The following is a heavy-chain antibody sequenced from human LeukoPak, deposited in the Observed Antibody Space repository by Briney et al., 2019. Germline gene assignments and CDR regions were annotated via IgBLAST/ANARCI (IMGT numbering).Heavy chain of an antibody. V-gene: IGHV1-2*02. CDR3: ASEYSSSSGWFDP. CDR2: INPNSGGT. Sequence: ASVKVSCKASGYTFTGYYMHWVRQAPGQGLEWMGWINPNSGGTNYAQKFQGRVTMTRDTSISTAYMELSRLRSDDTAVYYCASEYSSSSGWFDPWGQGTLVTVSS. D-gene: IGHD6-6*01. CDR1: GYTFTGYY. J-gene: IGHJ5*02.